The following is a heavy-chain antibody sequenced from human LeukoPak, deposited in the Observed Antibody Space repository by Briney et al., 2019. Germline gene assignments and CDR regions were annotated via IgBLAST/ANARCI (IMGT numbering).Heavy chain of an antibody. CDR2: ISSSGSTI. J-gene: IGHJ4*02. D-gene: IGHD3-22*01. Sequence: GGSLRLSCAASGFTFSDYYMSWIRQAPGKGLEWVSYISSSGSTIYYADSVKGRFTISRDNAKNSLYLQMNSLRPEDTAVYYCARGYYYDSSGYYLYYFDYWGQGTLVTVSS. CDR3: ARGYYYDSSGYYLYYFDY. CDR1: GFTFSDYY. V-gene: IGHV3-11*04.